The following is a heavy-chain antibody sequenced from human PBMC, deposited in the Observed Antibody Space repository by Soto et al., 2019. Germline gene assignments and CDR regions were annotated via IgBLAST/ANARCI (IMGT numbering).Heavy chain of an antibody. J-gene: IGHJ4*02. D-gene: IGHD1-26*01. V-gene: IGHV3-30-3*01. CDR2: ISYDGSNK. CDR3: ARGLGAGYFDY. Sequence: QVQLVESGGGVVQPGRSLRLSCAASGFTFSSYAMHWVRRAPGKGLEWVAVISYDGSNKYYADSVKGRFTISRDNSKNTLYLQMNSLRAEDTAVYYCARGLGAGYFDYWGQGTLVTVSS. CDR1: GFTFSSYA.